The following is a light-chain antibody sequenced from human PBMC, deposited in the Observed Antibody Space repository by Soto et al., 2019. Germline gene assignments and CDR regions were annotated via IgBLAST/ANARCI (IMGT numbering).Light chain of an antibody. Sequence: DIQRTQSPSSLSASVGDRVTITCQASQDIRNFLNWYQQKTGKAPKLLISDASSLEAGVPQRFSGSGFGTDFTLAISRIQAEELATYVCKTLFNLYPTFGTGQRRE. CDR2: DAS. V-gene: IGKV1-33*01. CDR3: KTLFNLYPT. J-gene: IGKJ5*01. CDR1: QDIRNF.